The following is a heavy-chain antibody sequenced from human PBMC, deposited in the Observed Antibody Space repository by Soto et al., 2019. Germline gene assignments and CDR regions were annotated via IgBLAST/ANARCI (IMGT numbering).Heavy chain of an antibody. CDR2: ISTYNGNT. CDR3: ARDPCKWDICPFDY. V-gene: IGHV1-18*04. Sequence: ASVKVSCKASGHTFTSSGFNWVRQAPGQGLEWMGWISTYNGNTEYAQKFQGRVTMTTDTSTSTAYMELRSLRSDDTAVYYCARDPCKWDICPFDYWGQGTLVTVSS. J-gene: IGHJ4*02. CDR1: GHTFTSSG. D-gene: IGHD1-26*01.